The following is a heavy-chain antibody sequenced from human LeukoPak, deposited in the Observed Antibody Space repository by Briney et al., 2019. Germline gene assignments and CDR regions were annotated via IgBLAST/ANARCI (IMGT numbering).Heavy chain of an antibody. CDR3: ARGRRRGWVPAAIPHTFDY. J-gene: IGHJ4*02. CDR2: IYYSGSA. CDR1: GGSISSSSYY. Sequence: PSETLSLTCTVSGGSISSSSYYWGWIRQPPGKGLEWIGSIYYSGSAYYNPSLKSRVTISVDTSKNQFSLKLSSVTAADTAVYYCARGRRRGWVPAAIPHTFDYWGQGTLVTVSS. D-gene: IGHD2-2*02. V-gene: IGHV4-39*07.